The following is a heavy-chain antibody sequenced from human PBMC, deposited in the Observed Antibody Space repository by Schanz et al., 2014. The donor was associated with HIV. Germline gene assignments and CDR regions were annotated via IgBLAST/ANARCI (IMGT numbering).Heavy chain of an antibody. J-gene: IGHJ3*02. CDR3: AATAFHDAFDI. V-gene: IGHV3-NL1*01. CDR1: GFTFSDYS. D-gene: IGHD2-21*02. CDR2: IDGVGDNT. Sequence: VHLVESGGGLVKPGGSLRLSCAASGFTFSDYSMHWVRQAPGKGLEWVSAIDGVGDNTYYADSVKGRFTISRDNSKNTVYLQAKSLRPEDTAVYYCAATAFHDAFDIWGQGTMVTVSS.